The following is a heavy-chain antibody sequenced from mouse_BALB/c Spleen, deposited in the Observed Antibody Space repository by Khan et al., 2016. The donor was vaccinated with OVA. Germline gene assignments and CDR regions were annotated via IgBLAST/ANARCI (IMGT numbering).Heavy chain of an antibody. CDR3: ARAYYANYREAMDY. V-gene: IGHV2-6-7*01. CDR2: IWGDGST. J-gene: IGHJ4*01. D-gene: IGHD2-10*01. CDR1: GFSLTGYG. Sequence: QVQLKESGPGLVAPSQSLSITCTVTGFSLTGYGVNWVRQPPGKGLEWLGMIWGDGSTDYNSALKSRLIITTDNSKSKVFLKMNSLLTDDTTMYYCARAYYANYREAMDYWGQGNSVTVSS.